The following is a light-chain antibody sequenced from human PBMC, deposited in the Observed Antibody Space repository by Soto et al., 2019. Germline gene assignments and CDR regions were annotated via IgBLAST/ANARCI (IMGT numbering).Light chain of an antibody. V-gene: IGLV4-69*01. CDR2: VNSDGSH. Sequence: QLVLTQSPSASASLGASVKLTCTLSSGHSNYAIAWHQQQPEKGPRYLMKVNSDGSHIKGDGIPDRFSGTSSGAERYLTISSLQSEDEADYYCQTWGTGISVFGGGTQLTVL. J-gene: IGLJ7*01. CDR3: QTWGTGISV. CDR1: SGHSNYA.